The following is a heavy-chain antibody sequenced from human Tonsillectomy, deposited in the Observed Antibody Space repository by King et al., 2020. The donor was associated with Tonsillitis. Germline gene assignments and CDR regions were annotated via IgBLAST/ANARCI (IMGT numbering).Heavy chain of an antibody. CDR3: AKDGYSTSSIVDY. D-gene: IGHD3-22*01. Sequence: VQLVESGGGVVQPGRSLRLSCAASGFTFSSYGMHWVRQAPGKGLEWVALILYDGSKTYYADSVKGRFTISRDNSKNTLDLQMNSLRAEDTAVYYCAKDGYSTSSIVDYWGQGNLVTVSS. V-gene: IGHV3-30*18. CDR1: GFTFSSYG. J-gene: IGHJ4*02. CDR2: ILYDGSKT.